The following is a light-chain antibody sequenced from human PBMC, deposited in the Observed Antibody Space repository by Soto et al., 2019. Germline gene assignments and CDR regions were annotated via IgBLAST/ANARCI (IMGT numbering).Light chain of an antibody. CDR2: GAS. CDR3: QQYGRSPWT. J-gene: IGKJ1*01. V-gene: IGKV3-20*01. CDR1: QSVSSSY. Sequence: EVVLSQSPGTLSLSQGERATLSCRASQSVSSSYLAWYQQKAGQAPRLLIYGASNRATGIPDRFSGSGSGTDFTLTISRLEPEDFAVYYCQQYGRSPWTFGQGTKVYIK.